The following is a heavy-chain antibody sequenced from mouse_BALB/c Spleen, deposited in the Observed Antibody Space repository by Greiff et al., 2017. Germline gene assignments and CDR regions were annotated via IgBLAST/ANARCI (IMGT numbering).Heavy chain of an antibody. V-gene: IGHV1-77*01. CDR2: IYPGSGNT. D-gene: IGHD1-1*02. Sequence: VQLQQSGAELARPGASVKLSCKASGYTFTDYYINWVKQRTGQGLEWIGEIYPGSGNTYYNEKFKGKATLTADKSSSTAYMQLSSLTSEDSAVYFCARTIYFDDWGQGTTLTVSS. CDR3: ARTIYFDD. CDR1: GYTFTDYY. J-gene: IGHJ2*01.